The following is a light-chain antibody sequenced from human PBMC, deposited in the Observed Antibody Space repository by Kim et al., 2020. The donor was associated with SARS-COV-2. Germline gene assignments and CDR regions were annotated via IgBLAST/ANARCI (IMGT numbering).Light chain of an antibody. CDR3: QHLGT. CDR2: HAS. V-gene: IGKV1-5*01. J-gene: IGKJ3*01. Sequence: STLSASVGDRVTITRRASQSISAWMAWYQQNPGKAPTLLIYHASSLQSGVPSRFGGSGSGTEFTLTINNLQPDDFATYYCQHLGTFGLGTKVDIK. CDR1: QSISAW.